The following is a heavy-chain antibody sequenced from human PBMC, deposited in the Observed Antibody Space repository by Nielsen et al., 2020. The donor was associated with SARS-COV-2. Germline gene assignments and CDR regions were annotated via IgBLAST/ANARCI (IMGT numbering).Heavy chain of an antibody. CDR3: ARARSGSYDH. CDR2: FYYTGNS. CDR1: GGSITTGSHY. V-gene: IGHV4-31*03. D-gene: IGHD1-26*01. Sequence: SETLSLTCIVSGGSITTGSHYWTWIRQHPGKGLEWIGYFYYTGNSYYSPSLKSRVDMSIDTSKNQFSLTLTSVTATDTAVYYCARARSGSYDHWGQGTLVTVSS. J-gene: IGHJ5*02.